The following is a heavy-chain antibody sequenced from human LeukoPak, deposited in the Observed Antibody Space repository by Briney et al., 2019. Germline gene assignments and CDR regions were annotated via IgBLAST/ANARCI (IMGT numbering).Heavy chain of an antibody. V-gene: IGHV1-18*01. CDR1: GYTFTNYV. Sequence: AAVKVSCKASGYTFTNYVISWVRQAHGQGLEWMGWISAYNGHTDSAQKFQGRVTMTTDTSTSTAYMELRSLRSDDTATYYCARASAQWSDYWGQGTLVTVSS. D-gene: IGHD2-15*01. CDR3: ARASAQWSDY. CDR2: ISAYNGHT. J-gene: IGHJ4*02.